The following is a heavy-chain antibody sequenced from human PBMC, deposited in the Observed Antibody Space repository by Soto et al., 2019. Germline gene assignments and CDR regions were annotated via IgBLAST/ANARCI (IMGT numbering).Heavy chain of an antibody. CDR3: ARGNGDYVYYYYYYYMDV. CDR2: IYYSGST. V-gene: IGHV4-59*01. J-gene: IGHJ6*03. CDR1: GGSISSYY. Sequence: PSETLSLTCTVSGGSISSYYWSWIRQPPGKGLEWIGYIYYSGSTNYNPSLKSRVTISVDTSKNQFSLKLSSVTAADTALYYCARGNGDYVYYYYYYYMDVWGKGTAVTVSS. D-gene: IGHD4-17*01.